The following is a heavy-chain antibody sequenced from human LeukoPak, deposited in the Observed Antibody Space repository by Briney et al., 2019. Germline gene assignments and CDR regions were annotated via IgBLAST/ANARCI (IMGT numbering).Heavy chain of an antibody. V-gene: IGHV1-2*02. CDR3: ARGGLVVVAARNNWFDP. Sequence: ASVKVSCKASGYTFTGYYMHWLRQAPGQGLAWMGWINPNSGGTNYAQKFQGRVTMTRDTSISTAYMELSRLRSDDTAVYYCARGGLVVVAARNNWFDPWGQGTLVTVSS. J-gene: IGHJ5*02. CDR1: GYTFTGYY. D-gene: IGHD2-15*01. CDR2: INPNSGGT.